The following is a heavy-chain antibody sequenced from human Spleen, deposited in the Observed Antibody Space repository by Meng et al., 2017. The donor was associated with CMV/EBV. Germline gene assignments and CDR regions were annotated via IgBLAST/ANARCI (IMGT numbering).Heavy chain of an antibody. CDR2: ISAYNGNT. Sequence: ASVKVSCKASGYTFTSYGISWVRQAPGQGLEWMGWISAYNGNTNYAQKLQGRVTMTTDTSTSTAYMELRSLRSDDTAVYYCARGLYYDILTGYYIPKQFDPWGQGTLVTVSS. V-gene: IGHV1-18*01. D-gene: IGHD3-9*01. CDR1: GYTFTSYG. J-gene: IGHJ5*02. CDR3: ARGLYYDILTGYYIPKQFDP.